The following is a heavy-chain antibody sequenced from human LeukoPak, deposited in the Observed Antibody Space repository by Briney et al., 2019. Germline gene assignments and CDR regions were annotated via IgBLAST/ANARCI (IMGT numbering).Heavy chain of an antibody. D-gene: IGHD3-10*01. V-gene: IGHV3-23*01. Sequence: GRSLRLSCAASGFTFSSYAMSWVRQAPGKGLEWVSAISGSGGSTYYADSVKGRFTISRDNAKNSLYLQMNSLRAEGTAVYYCASNSMVRGKGTDYWGQGTLVTVSS. CDR1: GFTFSSYA. J-gene: IGHJ4*02. CDR3: ASNSMVRGKGTDY. CDR2: ISGSGGST.